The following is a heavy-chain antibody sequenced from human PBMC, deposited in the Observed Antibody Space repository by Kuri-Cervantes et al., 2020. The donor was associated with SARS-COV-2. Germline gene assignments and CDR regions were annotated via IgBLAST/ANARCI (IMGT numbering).Heavy chain of an antibody. Sequence: GGSLRLSCAASGFTFSSYAMHWVRQAPGRGLEWVTIISYDGTKKYYADSVKGRFTISRDNSKNTLYLQMNSLRAEDTAVYYCARDLGFGELESDYWGQGTLVTVSS. CDR2: ISYDGTKK. J-gene: IGHJ4*02. D-gene: IGHD3-10*01. V-gene: IGHV3-30*04. CDR1: GFTFSSYA. CDR3: ARDLGFGELESDY.